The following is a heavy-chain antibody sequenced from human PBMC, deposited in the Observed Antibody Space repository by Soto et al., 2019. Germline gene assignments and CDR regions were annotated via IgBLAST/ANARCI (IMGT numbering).Heavy chain of an antibody. J-gene: IGHJ4*02. V-gene: IGHV3-21*01. D-gene: IGHD3-3*01. CDR2: ISSSSSYI. CDR3: ARAVDFWSGCYFDY. Sequence: ESGGGLVKPGGSLRLSCAASGFTFSSYSMNWVRQAPGKGLEWVSSISSSSSYIYYADSVKGRFTISRDNAKNSLYLQMNSLRAEDTAVYYCARAVDFWSGCYFDYWGQGTLVTVSS. CDR1: GFTFSSYS.